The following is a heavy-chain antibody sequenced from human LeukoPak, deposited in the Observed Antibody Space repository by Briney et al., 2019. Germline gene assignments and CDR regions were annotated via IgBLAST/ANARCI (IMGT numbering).Heavy chain of an antibody. V-gene: IGHV1-2*02. CDR3: ARNYGHNSKYFDF. D-gene: IGHD4-17*01. Sequence: ASVKVSCKASGYKFTGYFMHWVRQAPGQGLEWMGWISPEGGDTHYAQRFQGRVTMTRDTAISTAYMELTSLSSDDTAVYYCARNYGHNSKYFDFWGQGTLVTVS. J-gene: IGHJ4*02. CDR2: ISPEGGDT. CDR1: GYKFTGYF.